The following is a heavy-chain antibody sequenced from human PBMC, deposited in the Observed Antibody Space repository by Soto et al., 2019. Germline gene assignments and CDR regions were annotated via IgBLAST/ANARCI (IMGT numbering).Heavy chain of an antibody. CDR1: GGSISSGGYY. V-gene: IGHV4-31*03. D-gene: IGHD4-17*01. CDR3: ARGGDYAPGFDY. J-gene: IGHJ4*01. CDR2: IYYSGST. Sequence: SETLSLTCTVSGGSISSGGYYWSWIRQHPGKGLEWIGYIYYSGSTYYNPSLKSRVTISVDTSKNQFSLKLSSVTAADTAVYYCARGGDYAPGFDYWGHGTLVTVSS.